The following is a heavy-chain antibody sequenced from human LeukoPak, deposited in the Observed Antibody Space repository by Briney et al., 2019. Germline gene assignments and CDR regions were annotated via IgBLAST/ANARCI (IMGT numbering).Heavy chain of an antibody. J-gene: IGHJ5*02. CDR3: AREWSGAIFGVVQNWFDP. V-gene: IGHV4-30-4*08. Sequence: SETLSLTCTVSGGSISSGSYYWSWIRQPPGKGLEWIGYIYYSGSTYYNPSLKSRVTISVDTSKNQFSLKLSSVTAADTAVYYCAREWSGAIFGVVQNWFDPWGQGTLVTVSS. CDR1: GGSISSGSYY. CDR2: IYYSGST. D-gene: IGHD3-3*01.